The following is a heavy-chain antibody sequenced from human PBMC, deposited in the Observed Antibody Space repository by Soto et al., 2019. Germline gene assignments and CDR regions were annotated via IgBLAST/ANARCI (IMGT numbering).Heavy chain of an antibody. J-gene: IGHJ4*02. CDR2: IKTKSEGGTT. D-gene: IGHD6-19*01. CDR1: GLTLSNVW. Sequence: EVQLVESGGGLVKPGGSLRLSCVASGLTLSNVWMIWVRQAPGKGLEWVARIKTKSEGGTTDYAAPVKGRFTISRDDSKNTVYLQMNSLVTEDTAVYYCADIAVSHTGDYWGQGALVTVSS. CDR3: ADIAVSHTGDY. V-gene: IGHV3-15*05.